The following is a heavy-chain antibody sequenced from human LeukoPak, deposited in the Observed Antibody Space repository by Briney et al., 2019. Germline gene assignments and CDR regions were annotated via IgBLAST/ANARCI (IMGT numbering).Heavy chain of an antibody. CDR3: ARGRHYYESSDYYYEGDAFDV. D-gene: IGHD3-22*01. CDR1: GDTFSSYY. CDR2: INPSGGSI. J-gene: IGHJ3*01. Sequence: ASVKVSCKASGDTFSSYYMHWVRQAPGQGLEWMGIINPSGGSITYAQMFQGRVTMTGDMSTSTVYMELSSLRSEDTSVYYCARGRHYYESSDYYYEGDAFDVWGQGTVVTVSS. V-gene: IGHV1-46*01.